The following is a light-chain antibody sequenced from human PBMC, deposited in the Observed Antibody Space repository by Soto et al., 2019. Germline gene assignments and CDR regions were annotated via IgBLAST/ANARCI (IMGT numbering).Light chain of an antibody. V-gene: IGKV3-20*01. CDR1: QSVANNY. CDR3: QQYGTSPLMFT. J-gene: IGKJ2*01. Sequence: EIVLTQSPGTLSLSPGERATLSCRASQSVANNYLAWYQQKPGQAPRLLIYGASIRATGVPYRFSGSGSGTDFTLPITRLEPEDFAVYYCQQYGTSPLMFTFGQGTNLGVK. CDR2: GAS.